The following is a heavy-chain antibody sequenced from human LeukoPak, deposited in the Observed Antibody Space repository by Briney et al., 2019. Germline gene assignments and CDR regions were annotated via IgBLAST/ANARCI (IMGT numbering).Heavy chain of an antibody. D-gene: IGHD6-19*01. J-gene: IGHJ2*01. V-gene: IGHV3-30*18. CDR1: GFTFSSYG. CDR2: ISYDGSNK. CDR3: AKDLGGGSGCYDL. Sequence: PGGSLRPSCAASGFTFSSYGMHWVRQAPGKGLEWVAIISYDGSNKYYADSVQGRFTISRDNSKNTLYLQMNSLRAEDTAVYYCAKDLGGGSGCYDLWGRGTLVTVSS.